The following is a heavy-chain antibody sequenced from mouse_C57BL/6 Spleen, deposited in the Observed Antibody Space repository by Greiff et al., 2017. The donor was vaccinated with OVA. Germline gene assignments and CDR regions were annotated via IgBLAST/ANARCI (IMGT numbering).Heavy chain of an antibody. CDR3: ARGDDYDWFAY. D-gene: IGHD2-4*01. V-gene: IGHV1-54*01. CDR2: INPGSGGT. Sequence: QVQLQHSGAELVRPGTSVKVSCKASGYAFTNYLIEWVKQRPGQGLEWIGVINPGSGGTNYNEKFKGKATLTADKSSSTAYMQLSSLTSEDSAVYFCARGDDYDWFAYWGQGTLVTVSA. J-gene: IGHJ3*01. CDR1: GYAFTNYL.